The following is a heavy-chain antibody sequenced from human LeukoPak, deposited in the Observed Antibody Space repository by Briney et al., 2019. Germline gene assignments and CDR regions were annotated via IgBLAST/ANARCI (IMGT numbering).Heavy chain of an antibody. D-gene: IGHD4-17*01. J-gene: IGHJ4*02. CDR1: GFSFSIYG. CDR3: ARRAGEYSHPYDY. Sequence: GGTLRLSCEASGFSFSIYGMSWVRQAPGKGLEWVSFIYSGGNTHYSDSVKGRFTISRDNSKNTLYLQMNSPRAEDTAVYYCARRAGEYSHPYDYWGQGTLVTVSS. CDR2: IYSGGNT. V-gene: IGHV3-53*01.